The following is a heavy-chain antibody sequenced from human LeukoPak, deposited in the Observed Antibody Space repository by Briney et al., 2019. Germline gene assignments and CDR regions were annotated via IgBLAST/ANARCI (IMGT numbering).Heavy chain of an antibody. CDR3: ATLGYSYGTDY. D-gene: IGHD5-18*01. V-gene: IGHV4-59*08. CDR2: IYYSGST. Sequence: SETLSLTCTVSGGSISSYYRSWIRQPPGKGLEWIGYIYYSGSTNYNPSLKSRVTISVDTSKNQFSLKLSSVTAADTAVYYCATLGYSYGTDYWGQGTLVTVSS. CDR1: GGSISSYY. J-gene: IGHJ4*02.